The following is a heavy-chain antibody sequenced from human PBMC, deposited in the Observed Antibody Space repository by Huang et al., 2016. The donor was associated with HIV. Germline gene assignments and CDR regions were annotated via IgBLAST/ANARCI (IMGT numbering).Heavy chain of an antibody. D-gene: IGHD3-22*01. V-gene: IGHV3-74*01. CDR1: GFSISSYW. CDR2: INSARSST. J-gene: IGHJ4*02. CDR3: ARDPRIQSWLNFFDY. Sequence: EVQLVESGGGLVQPGGSLRLSCAASGFSISSYWMHWVLQAPGKGLVWVSRINSARSSTSYADSGKGRFTISRDNAKNTLYLQMNSLRAEDTAVYYCARDPRIQSWLNFFDYWGQGTLVSVSS.